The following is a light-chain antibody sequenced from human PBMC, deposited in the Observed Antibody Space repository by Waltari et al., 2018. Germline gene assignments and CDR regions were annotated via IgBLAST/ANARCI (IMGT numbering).Light chain of an antibody. CDR1: SSHIGAGYG. Sequence: QSVLTQPPSLSGAPGQRVTISCTGSSSHIGAGYGVQWSQQFPGTAPKLLISDNTSRPSWVPARVSGAKSGTAASLAITGRQAEDEADYYCQAYDSSLRGVYVFGTGTKVTV. J-gene: IGLJ1*01. CDR3: QAYDSSLRGVYV. V-gene: IGLV1-40*01. CDR2: DNT.